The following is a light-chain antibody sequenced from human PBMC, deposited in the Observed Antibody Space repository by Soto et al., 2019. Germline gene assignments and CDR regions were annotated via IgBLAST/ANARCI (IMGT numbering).Light chain of an antibody. V-gene: IGKV3-15*01. CDR2: GAS. CDR1: QSVSSN. CDR3: QQYNNWPLLT. J-gene: IGKJ4*01. Sequence: EIVMTQSPATLSVSPGERATLSCRASQSVSSNLAWYQQKPGQAPRLLISGASTRATGIPARFSGSGSGTDFTLTISSLQSEDFAVYYCQQYNNWPLLTFGGGTKVEIK.